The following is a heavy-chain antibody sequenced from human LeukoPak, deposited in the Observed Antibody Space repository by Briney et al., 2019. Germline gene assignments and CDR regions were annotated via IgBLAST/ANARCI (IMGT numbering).Heavy chain of an antibody. D-gene: IGHD2-2*01. J-gene: IGHJ6*02. CDR3: ARDALGYCSSTSCRYYYYGMDV. CDR2: NYYSGST. Sequence: SQTLSLTCTVSGGSISSGGYYWSWIRQHPGKGLEWIGYNYYSGSTYYNPSLKSRVTISVDTSKNQFSLKLSSVTAADTAVYYCARDALGYCSSTSCRYYYYGMDVWGQGTTVTVSS. CDR1: GGSISSGGYY. V-gene: IGHV4-31*03.